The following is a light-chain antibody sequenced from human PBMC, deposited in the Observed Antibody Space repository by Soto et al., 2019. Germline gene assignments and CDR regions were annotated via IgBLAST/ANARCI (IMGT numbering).Light chain of an antibody. J-gene: IGKJ1*01. Sequence: DIQMTQSPSSLSASVGDRVTITCRSSQSISRYLNWYQQKPGKAPNLLIYAASSLQSGDPSRFSGSGSGTDCTRTLSRLQPEELASYYCRNRHRTRGTFGQGKTV. CDR3: RNRHRTRGT. CDR1: QSISRY. CDR2: AAS. V-gene: IGKV1-39*01.